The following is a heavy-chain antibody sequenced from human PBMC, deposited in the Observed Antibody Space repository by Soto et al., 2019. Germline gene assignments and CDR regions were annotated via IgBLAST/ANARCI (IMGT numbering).Heavy chain of an antibody. CDR1: GGSISSGDYY. V-gene: IGHV4-30-4*01. CDR2: IYYSGST. J-gene: IGHJ4*02. Sequence: SETLSLTCTVSGGSISSGDYYWSWIRQPPGKGLEWIGYIYYSGSTYYNPSLKSRVTISVDTSKNQFSLKLSSVTAADTAVYYCARWDDSSGFHYFDYWGQGTLVTVSS. D-gene: IGHD3-22*01. CDR3: ARWDDSSGFHYFDY.